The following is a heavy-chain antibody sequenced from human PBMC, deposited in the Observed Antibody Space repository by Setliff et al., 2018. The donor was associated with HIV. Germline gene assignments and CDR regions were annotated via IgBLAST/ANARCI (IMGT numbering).Heavy chain of an antibody. CDR1: GASITDGNYY. CDR2: VYYGPDA. D-gene: IGHD6-13*01. Sequence: SETLSLTCTVSGASITDGNYYWSWIRQPPGKGLEWIGYVYYGPDAYYNPSLESRLTISMDTTNNQFSLMLTSVTAADTATYFCGRGPRAASSGYFKDWGQGTLVTVSS. CDR3: GRGPRAASSGYFKD. J-gene: IGHJ1*01. V-gene: IGHV4-30-4*01.